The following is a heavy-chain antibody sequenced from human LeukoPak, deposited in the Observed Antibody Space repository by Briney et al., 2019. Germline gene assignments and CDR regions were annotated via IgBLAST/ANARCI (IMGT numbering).Heavy chain of an antibody. CDR1: GFTFTNYA. Sequence: GGSLRLSCAASGFTFTNYAMSWVRQAPGKGLEWVAVISYEGSNEYYADSVKGRFTISRDNSKNTLYLQMTSLRAEDTAVYYCAKDGIRYYYDSSGYYGDYWGQGTLVTVSS. CDR2: ISYEGSNE. J-gene: IGHJ4*02. CDR3: AKDGIRYYYDSSGYYGDY. D-gene: IGHD3-22*01. V-gene: IGHV3-30*18.